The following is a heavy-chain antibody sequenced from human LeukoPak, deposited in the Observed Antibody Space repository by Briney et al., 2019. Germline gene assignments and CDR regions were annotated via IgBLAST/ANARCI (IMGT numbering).Heavy chain of an antibody. CDR2: ISSSSSTI. CDR3: ARVTASSSWYGHFDY. V-gene: IGHV3-48*04. Sequence: PGGSLRLSCAASGFTFSSYSMNWVRQAPGKGLEWVSYISSSSSTIYYADSVKGRFTISRDNAKNSLYLQMNSLRAEDTAVYYCARVTASSSWYGHFDYWGQGTLVTVSS. CDR1: GFTFSSYS. J-gene: IGHJ4*02. D-gene: IGHD6-13*01.